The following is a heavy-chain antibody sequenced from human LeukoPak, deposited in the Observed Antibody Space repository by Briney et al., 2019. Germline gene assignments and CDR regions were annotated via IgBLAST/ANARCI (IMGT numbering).Heavy chain of an antibody. Sequence: GGSLRLSCAASGFTFSSCEMNWVRQAPGRGLEWLSYISSSGSAIYYADSVKGRFTISRDNAKNTLFLQMNSLRVDDTAVYYCTRVRSSSWYDYWGQGALVTVSS. D-gene: IGHD6-13*01. CDR2: ISSSGSAI. V-gene: IGHV3-48*03. J-gene: IGHJ4*02. CDR3: TRVRSSSWYDY. CDR1: GFTFSSCE.